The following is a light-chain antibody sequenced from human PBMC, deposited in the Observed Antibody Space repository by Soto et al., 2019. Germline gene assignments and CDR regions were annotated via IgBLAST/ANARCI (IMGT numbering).Light chain of an antibody. CDR3: QQSYNTPPDIT. Sequence: DIQMTQSPSSLSASVRDRVTITCRASQSISNYLNWYQQKPGKAPKLLIYGASTLQTGVPSRFSGSGSGTDFTLTISSLQPEDFSTYYCQQSYNTPPDITFGQGTRLEIK. CDR2: GAS. V-gene: IGKV1-39*01. J-gene: IGKJ5*01. CDR1: QSISNY.